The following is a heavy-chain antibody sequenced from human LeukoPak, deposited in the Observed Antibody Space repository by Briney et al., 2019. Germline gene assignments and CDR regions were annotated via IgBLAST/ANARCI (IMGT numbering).Heavy chain of an antibody. CDR3: AKDRSGSYSQGLDY. Sequence: GGSLRLSCAASGFTFSSYGMHWVRQAPGKGLEWVAFIRYDGSNKYYADSVKGRFTISRDNSRNTLYLQMNSLRAEDTAVYYCAKDRSGSYSQGLDYWGQGTLVTVSS. CDR2: IRYDGSNK. J-gene: IGHJ4*02. V-gene: IGHV3-30*02. CDR1: GFTFSSYG. D-gene: IGHD1-26*01.